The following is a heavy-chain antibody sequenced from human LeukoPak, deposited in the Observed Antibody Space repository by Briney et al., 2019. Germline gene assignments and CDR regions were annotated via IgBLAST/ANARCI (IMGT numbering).Heavy chain of an antibody. CDR3: DILVVVSAAIGYGMDV. CDR2: ISSSSSYI. D-gene: IGHD2-2*02. V-gene: IGHV3-21*01. J-gene: IGHJ6*02. Sequence: SGGSLRLSCSASGFTFSSYSMNWVRQAPGKGLEWVSSISSSSSYIYYAYSVKVRFTITRDNANNSLYLPMNSLRAEATGVYYCDILVVVSAAIGYGMDVWGEGTTLTVP. CDR1: GFTFSSYS.